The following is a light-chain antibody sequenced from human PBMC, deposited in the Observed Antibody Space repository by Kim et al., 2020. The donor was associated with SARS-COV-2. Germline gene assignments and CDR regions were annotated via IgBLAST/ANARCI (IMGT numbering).Light chain of an antibody. J-gene: IGLJ2*01. CDR2: EDN. Sequence: KTVTISSTRSSGNIASKYVQWYQQRPGSDPTTVSSEDNQGPSGVPDLFSGSIDSSPNSASLTISGLKTEDEADYYCQSYDSSNLVVFGGGTQLTVL. V-gene: IGLV6-57*03. CDR1: SGNIASKY. CDR3: QSYDSSNLVV.